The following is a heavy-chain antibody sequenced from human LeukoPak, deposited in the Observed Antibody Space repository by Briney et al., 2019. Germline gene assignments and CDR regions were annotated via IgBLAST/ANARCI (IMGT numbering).Heavy chain of an antibody. Sequence: GASVTVSFKASGYTFTSYGISWVRQAPGQGLEWMGIINPSGGSTSYAQKFQGRVTMTRDMSTSTVYMELSSLRSEDTAVYYCARAHYDSSGQYFDYWGQGTLVTVSS. CDR2: INPSGGST. CDR3: ARAHYDSSGQYFDY. J-gene: IGHJ4*02. V-gene: IGHV1-46*01. D-gene: IGHD3-22*01. CDR1: GYTFTSYG.